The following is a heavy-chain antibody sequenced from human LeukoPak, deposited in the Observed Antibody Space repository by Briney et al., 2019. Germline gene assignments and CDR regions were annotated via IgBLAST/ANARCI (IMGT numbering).Heavy chain of an antibody. V-gene: IGHV3-30*02. CDR3: ANLVVTHDGFDI. J-gene: IGHJ3*02. Sequence: GGSLRLSCAASGFTFNKYGMHWVRQAPGKGLEWVAFIRYDGSNKYYADSVKGRFTISRDNSKNTLYLQMNSLKAEDTAVYFCANLVVTHDGFDIWGQGTMVTVSS. D-gene: IGHD4-23*01. CDR2: IRYDGSNK. CDR1: GFTFNKYG.